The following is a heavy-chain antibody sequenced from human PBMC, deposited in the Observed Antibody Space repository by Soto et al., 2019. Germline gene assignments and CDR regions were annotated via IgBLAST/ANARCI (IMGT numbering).Heavy chain of an antibody. D-gene: IGHD2-15*01. CDR3: ARGESVVGDY. Sequence: GGSVKVSCKASGYTFSNYGISLGRQAPGQRLEWMGWINAGNGNTKCSQKFQDRVTVTRDTSASTAYMELSSLKSEDTAVYYCARGESVVGDYWGQGTLVTVSS. CDR1: GYTFSNYG. V-gene: IGHV1-3*01. CDR2: INAGNGNT. J-gene: IGHJ4*02.